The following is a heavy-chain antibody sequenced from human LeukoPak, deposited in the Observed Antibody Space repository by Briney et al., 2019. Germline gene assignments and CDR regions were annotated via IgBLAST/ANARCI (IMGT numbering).Heavy chain of an antibody. V-gene: IGHV3-7*01. D-gene: IGHD2-8*01. CDR3: ASSYCTNGVCYSRSHAYYYGMDV. J-gene: IGHJ6*02. CDR2: IKQDGSEK. CDR1: GFTFSSYW. Sequence: TGGSLRLSCAASGFTFSSYWMSWVRQAPGKGLEWVANIKQDGSEKYYVDSVKGRFTISRDNAKNSLYLQMNSLRAEDTAVYYCASSYCTNGVCYSRSHAYYYGMDVWGQGTTVTVSS.